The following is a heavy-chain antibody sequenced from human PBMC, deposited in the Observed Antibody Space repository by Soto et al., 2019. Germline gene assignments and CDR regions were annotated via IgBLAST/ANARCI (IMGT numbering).Heavy chain of an antibody. V-gene: IGHV4-59*01. J-gene: IGHJ3*02. D-gene: IGHD3-10*01. CDR2: IYYSGST. CDR1: GGSISSYY. CDR3: ARRYGSAFDI. Sequence: SETLSLTCTVSGGSISSYYWSWISQPPGKGLEWIGYIYYSGSTNYNPSLKSRVTISVDTSKNQFSLKLSSVTAADTAVYYCARRYGSAFDIWGQGTVVTVSS.